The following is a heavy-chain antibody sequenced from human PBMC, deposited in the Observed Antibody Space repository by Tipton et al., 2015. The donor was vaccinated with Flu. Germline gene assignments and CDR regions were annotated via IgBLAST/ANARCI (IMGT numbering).Heavy chain of an antibody. D-gene: IGHD3-3*01. CDR2: ISGSGGST. Sequence: SLRLSCAASGFTFSSYAMSWVRQAPGKGLEWVSAISGSGGSTYYADSVKGRFTISRDNSKNTLYLQMNSLRAEDTAVYYCAKDTNRGITIFDYYYGMDVWGQGTTVTVSS. CDR1: GFTFSSYA. CDR3: AKDTNRGITIFDYYYGMDV. J-gene: IGHJ6*02. V-gene: IGHV3-23*01.